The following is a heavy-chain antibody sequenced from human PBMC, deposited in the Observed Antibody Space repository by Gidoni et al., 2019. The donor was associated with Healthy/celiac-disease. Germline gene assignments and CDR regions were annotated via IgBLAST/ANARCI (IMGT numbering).Heavy chain of an antibody. CDR3: ARAAQGAYFIPDY. Sequence: QVQLVQSGAAVKKPGASVKVSCKASGFTFHGYYMHWVRQAPGQGLEWMGWINPNRGGTNYAQRLQGRVNMTRDTSISTAYMELSRLRSDDTAVYYCARAAQGAYFIPDYWGQGTLVTVSS. CDR1: GFTFHGYY. CDR2: INPNRGGT. V-gene: IGHV1-2*02. J-gene: IGHJ4*02. D-gene: IGHD1-26*01.